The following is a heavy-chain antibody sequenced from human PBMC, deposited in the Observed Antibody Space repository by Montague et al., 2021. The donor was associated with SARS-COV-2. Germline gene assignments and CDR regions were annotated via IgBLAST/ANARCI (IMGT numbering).Heavy chain of an antibody. CDR1: GGSVRSSNDC. CDR3: ARGPKMYGDVADY. Sequence: SETRSLTCTVSGGSVRSSNDCWGWIRQPPGKGLEWIANFYYSGNTYYNPSLKSRVTISVETSNKQFSLKLSSVTAADTAVYYCARGPKMYGDVADYWGQGTLVPASS. D-gene: IGHD4-17*01. CDR2: FYYSGNT. V-gene: IGHV4-39*01. J-gene: IGHJ4*02.